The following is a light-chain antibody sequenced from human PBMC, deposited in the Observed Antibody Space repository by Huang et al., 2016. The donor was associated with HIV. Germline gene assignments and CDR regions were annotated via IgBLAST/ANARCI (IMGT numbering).Light chain of an antibody. Sequence: EIVMTQSPATLSVSPGEGATLSCRASQSVSRNLAWYQKKPGQAPRLLIYAASTRATGIPARFSSSGSGTEFTLTNSSLQSEDFAVYFCQQYNDWPPYTFGQGTKVDIK. CDR2: AAS. CDR1: QSVSRN. V-gene: IGKV3-15*01. J-gene: IGKJ2*01. CDR3: QQYNDWPPYT.